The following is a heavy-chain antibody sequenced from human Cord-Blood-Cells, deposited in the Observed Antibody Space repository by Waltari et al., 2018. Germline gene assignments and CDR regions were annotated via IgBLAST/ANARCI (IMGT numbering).Heavy chain of an antibody. CDR2: IYYSEST. CDR1: AGSLSSSSYY. Sequence: QLQLQESGPGLVKPSETLSLTCTVHAGSLSSSSYYWGWIRQPPGKGLEWIGSIYYSESTCDTRSLKSRVTISVDTSKNQFSLKLGSVTAADTAVYYCARRESDSSLDYWGQGTLVTVSS. J-gene: IGHJ4*02. V-gene: IGHV4-39*01. D-gene: IGHD6-13*01. CDR3: ARRESDSSLDY.